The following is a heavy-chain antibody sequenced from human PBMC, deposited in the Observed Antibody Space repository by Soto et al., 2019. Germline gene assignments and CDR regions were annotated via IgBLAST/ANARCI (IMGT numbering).Heavy chain of an antibody. CDR1: GGTFSSYA. J-gene: IGHJ4*02. D-gene: IGHD3-22*01. CDR3: AGKIPHYYDSSGYYFDY. Sequence: SVKVSCKCSGGTFSSYAVSWVRQAPGQGLEWMGGIIPIFGTANYAQKFQGRVTSTADESTSTAYMELSSLRSEDTAVYYCAGKIPHYYDSSGYYFDYWGQGTLVTVS. V-gene: IGHV1-69*13. CDR2: IIPIFGTA.